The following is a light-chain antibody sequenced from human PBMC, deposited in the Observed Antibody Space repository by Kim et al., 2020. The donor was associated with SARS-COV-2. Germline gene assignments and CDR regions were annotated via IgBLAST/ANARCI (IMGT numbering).Light chain of an antibody. CDR2: LNSDGSH. V-gene: IGLV4-69*01. CDR3: QTWGTGIWV. CDR1: SGHSSYP. J-gene: IGLJ3*02. Sequence: QLVLTQSPSASASLGASVKLTCTLSSGHSSYPIAWHQQHPEKGPRYLMKLNSDGSHNKGDGIPDRFSGSSSGAERYLTISSLQSDDEADYYCQTWGTGIWVFGGGTQLNVL.